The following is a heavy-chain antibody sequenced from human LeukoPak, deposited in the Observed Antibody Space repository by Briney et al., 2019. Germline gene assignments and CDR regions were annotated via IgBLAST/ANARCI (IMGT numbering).Heavy chain of an antibody. CDR2: ISGSGDST. Sequence: GGSLRLSCAASGFTFSSYGMSWVRQAPGKGLEWVSTISGSGDSTYYADSVKGRFTISRDNSKNTLYLQMSSLRAEDTAVYYCARGHGDSRTYYFDYWGQGILVTVSS. CDR1: GFTFSSYG. CDR3: ARGHGDSRTYYFDY. J-gene: IGHJ4*02. D-gene: IGHD4-17*01. V-gene: IGHV3-23*01.